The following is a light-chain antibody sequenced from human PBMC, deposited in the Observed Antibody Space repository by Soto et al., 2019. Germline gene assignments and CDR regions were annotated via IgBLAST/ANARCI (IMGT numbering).Light chain of an antibody. Sequence: DIQMTQSPSSLSASIGDRVTLTCRASQSLGKYLNCYQHKPGKAPKLLIFAASTLQLGVPSRFSGSGSGTEFTLSISCLQPEDFATYFCLQTNSSPFTFGGGTKVEIK. CDR3: LQTNSSPFT. CDR1: QSLGKY. J-gene: IGKJ4*01. V-gene: IGKV1-39*01. CDR2: AAS.